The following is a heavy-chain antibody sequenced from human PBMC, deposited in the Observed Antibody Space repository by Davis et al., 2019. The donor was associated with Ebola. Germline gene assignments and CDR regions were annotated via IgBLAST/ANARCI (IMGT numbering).Heavy chain of an antibody. Sequence: SETLSLTCTVSGGSVSSGSYYWSWIRQPPGKGLEWIGEINHSGSTNYNPSLKSRVTISVDTSKNQFSLKLSSVTAADTAVYYCARGPPSIAARLFDYWGQGTLVTVSS. V-gene: IGHV4-61*01. J-gene: IGHJ4*02. CDR2: INHSGST. CDR3: ARGPPSIAARLFDY. CDR1: GGSVSSGSYY. D-gene: IGHD6-6*01.